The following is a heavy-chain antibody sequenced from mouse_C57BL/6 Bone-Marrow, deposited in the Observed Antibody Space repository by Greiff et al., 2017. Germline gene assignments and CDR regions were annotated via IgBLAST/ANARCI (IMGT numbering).Heavy chain of an antibody. V-gene: IGHV5-4*01. D-gene: IGHD1-1*01. CDR2: ISDGGSYT. CDR1: GFTFSSYA. CDR3: ARDPYGSSYYYAMDY. J-gene: IGHJ4*01. Sequence: EVKLVESGGGLVKPGGSLKLSCAASGFTFSSYAMSWVRQTPEKRLEWVATISDGGSYTYYPDNVKGRFTISRYNAKNNLYLQMSHLKSEDTAMYYCARDPYGSSYYYAMDYWGQGTSVTVSS.